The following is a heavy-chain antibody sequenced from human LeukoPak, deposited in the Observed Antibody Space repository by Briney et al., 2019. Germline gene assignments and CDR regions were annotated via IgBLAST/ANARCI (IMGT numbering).Heavy chain of an antibody. CDR1: GFTFSSYW. CDR3: ARDRYLNSDAFDI. J-gene: IGHJ3*02. CDR2: VSASGAST. Sequence: PGGSLRLSCAASGFTFSSYWMHWVRQAPGKGLVWVSGVSASGASTYYADSVKGRFTISRDNSKNTLYLQMNSLRAEDTAVYYCARDRYLNSDAFDIWGQGTMVTVSS. D-gene: IGHD3-16*02. V-gene: IGHV3-23*01.